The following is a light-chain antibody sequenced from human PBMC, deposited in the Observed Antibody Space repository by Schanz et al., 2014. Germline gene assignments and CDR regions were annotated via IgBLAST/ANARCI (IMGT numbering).Light chain of an antibody. Sequence: QSVLTQPPSASGTPGQRVTISCSGSISNIGNNAVNWYQQLPGKAPKLLIYYDDLLPSGVSDRFSGSKSVTSASLAISGLRSEDEADYFCAAWDDSLSGVVFGGGTKLTVL. CDR2: YDD. CDR3: AAWDDSLSGVV. V-gene: IGLV1-36*01. CDR1: ISNIGNNA. J-gene: IGLJ2*01.